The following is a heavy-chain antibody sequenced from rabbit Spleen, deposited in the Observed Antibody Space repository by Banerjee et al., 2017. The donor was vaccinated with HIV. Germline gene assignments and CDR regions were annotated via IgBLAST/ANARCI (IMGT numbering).Heavy chain of an antibody. V-gene: IGHV1S45*01. CDR2: TAAGRSAFT. J-gene: IGHJ6*01. Sequence: QEQLVESGGDLVKPGASLTLTCTASGFSFSSSDYMCWVRQAPGKGLEWIACTAAGRSAFTYYASWAKGRFTCSKASSTTVTLQMTSLTAADTATYFCARDTGTSFSTYGMDLWGQGTLVTVS. CDR3: ARDTGTSFSTYGMDL. CDR1: GFSFSSSDY. D-gene: IGHD8-1*01.